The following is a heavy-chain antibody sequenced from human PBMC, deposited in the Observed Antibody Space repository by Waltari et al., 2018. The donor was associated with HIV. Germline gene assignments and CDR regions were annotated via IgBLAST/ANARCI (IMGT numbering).Heavy chain of an antibody. Sequence: EVQLVESGGGLVQPGRFLRLSCTASGFTFGDYAINWFRQAPGKGLEWVSFIRSKAYGGTTEYAASVKGRFTISRDDSKSIAYLQMNSLKTEDTAVYYCLPDYDILTGYLAFDYRGQGTLVTVSS. CDR2: IRSKAYGGTT. CDR1: GFTFGDYA. J-gene: IGHJ4*02. D-gene: IGHD3-9*01. V-gene: IGHV3-49*03. CDR3: LPDYDILTGYLAFDY.